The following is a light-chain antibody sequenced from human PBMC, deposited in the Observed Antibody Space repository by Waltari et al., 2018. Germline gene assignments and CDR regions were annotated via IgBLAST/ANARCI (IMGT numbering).Light chain of an antibody. Sequence: EIVLTQSPGTLSLSPGERATLSCRASQSVTGSHLAWYQQKPGQSPRPLIYGASSRATGIPDTFSGSGSGTDFTLTISRLEAEDFGVYFCQQYGTSPLTFGGGTKVEIK. CDR3: QQYGTSPLT. J-gene: IGKJ4*01. CDR1: QSVTGSH. CDR2: GAS. V-gene: IGKV3-20*01.